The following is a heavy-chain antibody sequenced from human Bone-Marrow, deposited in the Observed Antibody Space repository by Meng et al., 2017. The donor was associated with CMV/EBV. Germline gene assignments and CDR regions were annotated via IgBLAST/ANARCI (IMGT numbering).Heavy chain of an antibody. Sequence: GESLKISCAASGFSFSSFGMSWVRQAPGKGLEWVSAVSGSGGSTYYADSVKGRFTISRDNSKNTLYLQMNSLRAEDTAIYYCAKDQTRIADRGYFDYWGPGTLVTVSS. CDR1: GFSFSSFG. CDR2: VSGSGGST. V-gene: IGHV3-23*01. CDR3: AKDQTRIADRGYFDY. D-gene: IGHD6-6*01. J-gene: IGHJ4*02.